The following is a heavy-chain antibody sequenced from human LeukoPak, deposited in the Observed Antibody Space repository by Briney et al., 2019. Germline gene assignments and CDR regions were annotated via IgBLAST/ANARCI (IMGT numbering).Heavy chain of an antibody. V-gene: IGHV3-21*01. Sequence: GGSLRLSCAASGFTFNTYSMSWVRQAPGKGLEWVSIISRASESIFYADSVKGRFTISRDNAKNSLYLQMNSLRAEDTAVYYCARVSGPITMIVENPYYFDYWGQGTLVTVSS. CDR1: GFTFNTYS. J-gene: IGHJ4*02. CDR3: ARVSGPITMIVENPYYFDY. D-gene: IGHD3-22*01. CDR2: ISRASESI.